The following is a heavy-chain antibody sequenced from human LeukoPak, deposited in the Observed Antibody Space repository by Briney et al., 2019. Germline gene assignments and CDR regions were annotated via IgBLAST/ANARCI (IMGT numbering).Heavy chain of an antibody. CDR3: ARESEFDY. J-gene: IGHJ4*02. CDR2: IYHSGST. V-gene: IGHV4-38-2*02. CDR1: GYSISSGYY. Sequence: SETLSLTCAVSGYSISSGYYWGWIRQPPGKGLEWIGSIYHSGSTYYNPSLKSRVTISVDTSKNQFSLKLSSVTAADTAVYYCARESEFDYWGQGTLVTVS.